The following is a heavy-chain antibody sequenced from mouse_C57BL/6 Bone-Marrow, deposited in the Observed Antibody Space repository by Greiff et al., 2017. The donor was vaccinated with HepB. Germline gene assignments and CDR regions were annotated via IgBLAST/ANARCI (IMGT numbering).Heavy chain of an antibody. D-gene: IGHD4-1*01. V-gene: IGHV5-9-1*02. CDR1: GFTFSSYA. CDR3: TSELGRDWYFDV. CDR2: ISSGGDYI. Sequence: EVQLVESGEGLVKPGGSLKLSCAASGFTFSSYAMSWVRQTPEKRLEWVAYISSGGDYIYYADTVKGRFTISRDNARNTLYLQMSSLKSEDTAMYYCTSELGRDWYFDVWGTGTTVTVSS. J-gene: IGHJ1*03.